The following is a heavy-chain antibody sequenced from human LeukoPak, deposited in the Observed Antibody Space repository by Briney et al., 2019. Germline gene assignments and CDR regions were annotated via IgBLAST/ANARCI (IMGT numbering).Heavy chain of an antibody. V-gene: IGHV4-39*07. CDR3: ARGRGDFWSGYSKRNYYYYMDV. Sequence: SETLSLTCTVSGGSISSSSYYWGWIRQPPGKGLEWIGSIYYSGSTYYNPSLKSRVTISVDTSKNQFSLKLSSVTAADTAVYYCARGRGDFWSGYSKRNYYYYMDVWGKGTTVTVSS. D-gene: IGHD3-3*01. CDR1: GGSISSSSYY. J-gene: IGHJ6*03. CDR2: IYYSGST.